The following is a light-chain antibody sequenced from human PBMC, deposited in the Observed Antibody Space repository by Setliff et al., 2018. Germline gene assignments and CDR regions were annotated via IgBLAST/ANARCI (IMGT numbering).Light chain of an antibody. CDR3: SSYEGTNNFV. V-gene: IGLV2-8*01. CDR2: QVT. CDR1: SSDISPYNY. Sequence: QSVLTQPPSASGSPGQSVTISCTGTSSDISPYNYVSWYQQHPGKAPKLMIYQVTQRPSGVPDRFSGSKSGDMASLTVSGLQAEDEADYYCSSYEGTNNFVFGTGTKVTVL. J-gene: IGLJ1*01.